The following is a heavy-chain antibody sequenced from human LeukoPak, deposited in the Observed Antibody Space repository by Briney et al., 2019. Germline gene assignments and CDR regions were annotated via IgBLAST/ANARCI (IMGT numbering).Heavy chain of an antibody. CDR3: ARGDPYLSFDH. D-gene: IGHD2/OR15-2a*01. CDR2: IIPIFGTA. CDR1: GGTFSSYA. V-gene: IGHV1-69*05. Sequence: GASVKVSCKASGGTFSSYAISWVRQAPGQGLEWVGGIIPIFGTANYAQKFQGRVTITTDESTSTAYMELSSLRSEDTAVYYCARGDPYLSFDHWGQGTLATVSS. J-gene: IGHJ4*02.